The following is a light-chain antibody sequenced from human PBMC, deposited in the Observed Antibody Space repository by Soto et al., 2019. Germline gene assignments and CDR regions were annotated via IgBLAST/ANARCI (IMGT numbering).Light chain of an antibody. CDR2: KAS. CDR1: QSLAHSDGNTY. CDR3: MQGTHWPWT. Sequence: DVVRTQPPLFLPVTLGQPASISCRSSQSLAHSDGNTYLTWFQQRPGQSPRRLIYKASNRDSGVPDRFSGSGSGTDFTLKISRVEAEDVAVYYCMQGTHWPWTFGQGTKV. V-gene: IGKV2-30*02. J-gene: IGKJ1*01.